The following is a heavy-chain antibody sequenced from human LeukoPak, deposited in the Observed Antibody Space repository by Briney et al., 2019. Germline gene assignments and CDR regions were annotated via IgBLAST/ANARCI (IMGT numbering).Heavy chain of an antibody. J-gene: IGHJ3*02. Sequence: GGSLRLSCAASGFTFSSYSMNWVRQAPGKGLEWVSSISSSSSTIYYADSVKGRFTISRDNAKNSLYLQMNSLRAEDTAVYYCARDFHSSGWYMDAFDIWGQGTMVTVSS. CDR1: GFTFSSYS. CDR3: ARDFHSSGWYMDAFDI. V-gene: IGHV3-48*04. CDR2: ISSSSSTI. D-gene: IGHD6-19*01.